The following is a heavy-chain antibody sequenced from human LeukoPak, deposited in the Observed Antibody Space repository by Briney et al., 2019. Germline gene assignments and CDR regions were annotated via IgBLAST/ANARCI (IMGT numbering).Heavy chain of an antibody. V-gene: IGHV3-72*01. Sequence: GGSLRLSCAASGFTFSDHFMDWVRQAPGKGLEWVARIGIKASKYITYYAASVQGRFTISRDDSENSLYLQMNSLKTEDTAVYYCTGRIAVAGSDWYFDLWGRGTLVTVSS. CDR2: IGIKASKYIT. D-gene: IGHD6-19*01. J-gene: IGHJ2*01. CDR3: TGRIAVAGSDWYFDL. CDR1: GFTFSDHF.